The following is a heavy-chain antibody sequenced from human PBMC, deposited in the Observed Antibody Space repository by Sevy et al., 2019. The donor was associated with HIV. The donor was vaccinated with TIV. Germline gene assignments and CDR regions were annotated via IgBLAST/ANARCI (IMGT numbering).Heavy chain of an antibody. J-gene: IGHJ4*02. V-gene: IGHV3-21*01. CDR1: GFTFSTST. Sequence: GGSLRLSCAASGFTFSTSTMNWVRQAPGKGLEWVSLMTSSGSYILYADSVKGRFNTTRDNAKNSVFLQMNSLRVEDTAVYYCVREGWNYWGQGTLVTVSS. D-gene: IGHD2-15*01. CDR3: VREGWNY. CDR2: MTSSGSYI.